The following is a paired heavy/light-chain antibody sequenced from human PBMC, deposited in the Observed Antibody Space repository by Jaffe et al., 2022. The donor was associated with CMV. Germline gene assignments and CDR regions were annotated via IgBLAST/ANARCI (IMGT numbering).Light chain of an antibody. Sequence: IQLTQSPSSLSASVGDRVTITCRASQGISSYLAWYQQKPGKAPKLLIYAASTLQSGVPSRFSGSGSGTDFTLTISSLQPEDFATYYCQQLNSYPSFGGGTKVEIK. J-gene: IGKJ4*01. CDR3: QQLNSYPS. V-gene: IGKV1-9*01. CDR2: AAS. CDR1: QGISSY.
Heavy chain of an antibody. CDR3: ARILSYCSGGSCPPFDY. D-gene: IGHD2-15*01. J-gene: IGHJ4*02. CDR2: IDWDDDK. CDR1: GFSLSTSGMC. V-gene: IGHV2-70*15. Sequence: QVTLRESGPALVKPTQTLTLTCTFSGFSLSTSGMCVSWIRQPPGKALEWLARIDWDDDKYYSTSLKTRLTISKDTSKNQVVLTMTNMDPVDTATYYCARILSYCSGGSCPPFDYWGQGTLVTVSS.